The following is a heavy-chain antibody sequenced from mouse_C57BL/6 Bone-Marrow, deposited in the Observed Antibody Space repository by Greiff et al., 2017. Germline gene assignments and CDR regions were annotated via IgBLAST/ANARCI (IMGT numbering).Heavy chain of an antibody. D-gene: IGHD1-2*01. V-gene: IGHV1-82*01. CDR3: ERLIRQFAY. Sequence: VQLQQSGPELVKPGASVKISCKASGYAFSSSWMTWVKQRPGKGLEWIGRIYPGDGDANYNGKFKGKATLTADKSSSTAYMQLSSLTSEDSAVYFCERLIRQFAYWGQGTLVTVSA. CDR2: IYPGDGDA. J-gene: IGHJ3*01. CDR1: GYAFSSSW.